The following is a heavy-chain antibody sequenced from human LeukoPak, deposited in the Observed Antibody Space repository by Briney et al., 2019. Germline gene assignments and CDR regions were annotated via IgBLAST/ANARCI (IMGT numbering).Heavy chain of an antibody. Sequence: SQTLSLTCAIFGNSVSSTSAAWNWIRQSPSRGLEGPARTYSRSKWYNGYSVAVTSPITINPYTSKNQFSLQLNCVTPEGTAVYYCARTGEGGGYGSDNWFDPWGQGTLVTVSS. J-gene: IGHJ5*02. CDR1: GNSVSSTSAA. CDR3: ARTGEGGGYGSDNWFDP. D-gene: IGHD5-12*01. CDR2: TYSRSKWYN. V-gene: IGHV6-1*01.